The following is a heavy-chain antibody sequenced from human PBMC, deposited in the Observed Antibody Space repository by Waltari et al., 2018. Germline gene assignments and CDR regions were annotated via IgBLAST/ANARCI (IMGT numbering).Heavy chain of an antibody. CDR2: INPNSGGT. CDR1: GYTFTGYY. CDR3: ARVDRLLKWQQLDGSVDY. D-gene: IGHD6-13*01. V-gene: IGHV1-2*02. Sequence: QVQLVQSGAEVKKPGASVKVSCKASGYTFTGYYMHWVRQAPGQGLEWMGWINPNSGGTDYAQKFQGRVTMTRDTSISTAYMELSRLRSDDTAVYYCARVDRLLKWQQLDGSVDYWGQGTLVTVSS. J-gene: IGHJ4*02.